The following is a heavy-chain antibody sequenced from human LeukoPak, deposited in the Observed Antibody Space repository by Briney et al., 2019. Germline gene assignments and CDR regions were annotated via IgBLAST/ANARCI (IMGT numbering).Heavy chain of an antibody. CDR2: ISSSATTI. Sequence: PGGSLRLSCAASGFTFSTYNMNWVRQAPGKGLEWVSYISSSATTIYYADSVKGRFTISRDNAKNSVYLQMNSLRAEDTAIYYCARELFLVPVEGHDAFDIWGQGTMVTVSS. V-gene: IGHV3-48*01. CDR1: GFTFSTYN. J-gene: IGHJ3*02. D-gene: IGHD3-3*01. CDR3: ARELFLVPVEGHDAFDI.